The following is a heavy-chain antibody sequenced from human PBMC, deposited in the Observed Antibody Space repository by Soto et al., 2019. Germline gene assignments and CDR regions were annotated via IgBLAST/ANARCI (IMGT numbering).Heavy chain of an antibody. D-gene: IGHD6-25*01. J-gene: IGHJ4*02. CDR2: ISYDGNNK. Sequence: QVQLVESGGGVVQPGNSLRLSCAGSGFPFSAEPMHWARQAPGKGLEWVAAISYDGNNKNHADSVKGRFTVSRDNSKNTLYLQIYSLRPEDTAVYYCARDYSSGWGLDYWGQGSLVTVSS. CDR1: GFPFSAEP. CDR3: ARDYSSGWGLDY. V-gene: IGHV3-30-3*01.